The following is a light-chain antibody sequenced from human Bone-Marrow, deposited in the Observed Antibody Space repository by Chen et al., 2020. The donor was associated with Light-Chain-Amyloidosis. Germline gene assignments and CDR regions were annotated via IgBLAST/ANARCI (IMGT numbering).Light chain of an antibody. J-gene: IGLJ3*02. V-gene: IGLV3-21*02. CDR3: QVWDRSSDRPV. Sequence: SSVLTQPSSVSVAPGQTAQIACGGNNIGSTSVHWYQQTPGQAPLLVVYDDIDRPSGIPERLAGSNAGNTATLTISRVEAGDEADYYCQVWDRSSDRPVFGGGTKLTVL. CDR2: DDI. CDR1: NIGSTS.